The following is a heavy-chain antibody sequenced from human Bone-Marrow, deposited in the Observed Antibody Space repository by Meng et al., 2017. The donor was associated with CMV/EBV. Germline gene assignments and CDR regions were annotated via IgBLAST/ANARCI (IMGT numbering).Heavy chain of an antibody. CDR1: GGTFSSYA. CDR3: AGVDELIHSWAWYFDL. V-gene: IGHV1-69*10. CDR2: IIPILGIA. D-gene: IGHD2-15*01. Sequence: SVKVSCKASGGTFSSYAISWVRQAPGQGLEWMGGIIPILGIANYAQKFQGRVTITADKPTSTAYMELSSLRSEDTAVYYCAGVDELIHSWAWYFDLWGRGTLVTVSS. J-gene: IGHJ2*01.